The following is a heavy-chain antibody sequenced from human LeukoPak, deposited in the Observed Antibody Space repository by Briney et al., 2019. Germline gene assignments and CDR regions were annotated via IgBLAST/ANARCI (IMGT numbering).Heavy chain of an antibody. CDR1: GGSISSYY. CDR2: IYYSGST. V-gene: IGHV4-59*01. CDR3: AGYYHDSSGEIDY. D-gene: IGHD3-22*01. J-gene: IGHJ4*02. Sequence: SETLSLTCTVSGGSISSYYWSWIRQPPGKGLEWIGYIYYSGSTNYNPSLKSRATISVDTSKNQFSLKLSSVTAADTAVYYCAGYYHDSSGEIDYWGQGTLVTVSS.